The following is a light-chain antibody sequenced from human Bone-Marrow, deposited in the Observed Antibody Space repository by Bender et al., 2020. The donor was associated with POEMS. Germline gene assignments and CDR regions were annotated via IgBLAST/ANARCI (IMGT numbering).Light chain of an antibody. V-gene: IGLV3-27*01. CDR1: VLADKY. CDR2: RDT. Sequence: SYELTQPSSVSVSPGQTARITCSGDVLADKYARWFRQRPGQAPVLVIYRDTERPSGIPERISGSTSSSGTTITLTIRGAQVEDEAVYYCYAAPDNNFAVFGGGTQLTVL. CDR3: YAAPDNNFAV. J-gene: IGLJ7*01.